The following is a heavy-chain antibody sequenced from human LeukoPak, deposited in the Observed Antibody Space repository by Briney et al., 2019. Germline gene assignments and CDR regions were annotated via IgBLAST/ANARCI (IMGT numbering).Heavy chain of an antibody. CDR3: ARGHHYYDSSAYYY. CDR1: GFTFISYW. J-gene: IGHJ4*02. D-gene: IGHD3-22*01. Sequence: GGSPRLSCAASGFTFISYWMHWVRQAPGKGLVWVSRINSDGSTTSYAASVRGRFTISRDTAKNTLYMQMNSLRAEDTAVYYCARGHHYYDSSAYYYWGQGTLVTVSS. V-gene: IGHV3-74*01. CDR2: INSDGSTT.